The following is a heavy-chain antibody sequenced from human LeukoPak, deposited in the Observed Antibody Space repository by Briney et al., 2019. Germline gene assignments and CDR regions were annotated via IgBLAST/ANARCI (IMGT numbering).Heavy chain of an antibody. V-gene: IGHV1-69*01. CDR3: ARVGGDIVLMVYGGYYFDY. J-gene: IGHJ4*02. CDR1: GGTFSSYA. Sequence: SVKVSCKASGGTFSSYAISWVRQAPGQGLEWMGGITPIFGTANYAQKFQGRVTITADESTSTAYMELSSLRSEDTAVYYCARVGGDIVLMVYGGYYFDYWGQGTLVTVSS. CDR2: ITPIFGTA. D-gene: IGHD2-8*01.